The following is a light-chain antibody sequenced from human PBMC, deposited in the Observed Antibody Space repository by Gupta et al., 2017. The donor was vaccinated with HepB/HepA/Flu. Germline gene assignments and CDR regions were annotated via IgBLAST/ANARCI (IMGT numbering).Light chain of an antibody. CDR2: GAS. V-gene: IGKV3-20*01. CDR1: QSVSSSY. CDR3: QQYGSSSLT. J-gene: IGKJ5*01. Sequence: ETALTQSPGTLSLAPGERATLSCRASQSVSSSYLAWYQQKPGQAPWLLIYGASSRATGIPDRFSGSGSGTDFTLTISRLEPEDFAVYYCQQYGSSSLTFGQGTRLEIK.